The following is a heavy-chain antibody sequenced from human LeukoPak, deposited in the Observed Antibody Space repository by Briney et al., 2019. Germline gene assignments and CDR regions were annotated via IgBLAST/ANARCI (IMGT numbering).Heavy chain of an antibody. V-gene: IGHV3-23*01. CDR3: ARGYSYGYFDY. CDR1: GFTFGSYA. J-gene: IGHJ4*02. CDR2: ISGSGGST. D-gene: IGHD5-18*01. Sequence: GGSLRLSCAASGFTFGSYAMSWVRQAPGKGLEWVSAISGSGGSTYYADSVKGRFTISRDNSKNTLYLQMNSLRAEDTAVYYCARGYSYGYFDYWGQGTLVTVSS.